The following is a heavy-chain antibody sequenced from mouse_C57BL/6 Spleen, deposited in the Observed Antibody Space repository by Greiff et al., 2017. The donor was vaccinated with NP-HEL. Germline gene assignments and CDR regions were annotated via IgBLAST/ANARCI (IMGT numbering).Heavy chain of an antibody. CDR1: GYTFTSYW. D-gene: IGHD4-1*01. V-gene: IGHV1-52*01. J-gene: IGHJ2*01. CDR3: ARWDNWDGFDY. CDR2: IDPSDSET. Sequence: QVQLQQPGAELVRPGSSVKLSCKASGYTFTSYWMHWVKQRPIQGLEWIGNIDPSDSETHYNQKFKDKATLTVDKSSSTAYMQLSSLTSEDSAVYYCARWDNWDGFDYWGQGTTLTVSS.